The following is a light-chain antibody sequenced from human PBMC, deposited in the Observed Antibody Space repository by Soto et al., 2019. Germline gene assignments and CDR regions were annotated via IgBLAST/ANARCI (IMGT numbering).Light chain of an antibody. CDR1: QSVGNY. CDR2: DAS. V-gene: IGKV3-11*01. Sequence: EIVLTQSPATLSLSPGERATLSCRASQSVGNYLAWYVQKPGQAPRLLIYDASNRATGIPARFSGSGSGTDFTLTISSLEPEDFAVYYCQQCSGLPPVTFGQGTRLDIK. CDR3: QQCSGLPPVT. J-gene: IGKJ5*01.